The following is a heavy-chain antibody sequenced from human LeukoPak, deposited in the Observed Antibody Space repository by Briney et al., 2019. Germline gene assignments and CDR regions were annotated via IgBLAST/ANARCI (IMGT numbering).Heavy chain of an antibody. CDR2: IYHSGST. D-gene: IGHD5-18*01. CDR1: GGSISSGGYY. V-gene: IGHV4-30-2*01. Sequence: SQTLSLTCTVSGGSISSGGYYWSWIRQPPGKGLEWIGYIYHSGSTYYNPSLKSRVTISVDRSKNQFSLKLSSVTAADTAVYYCARALQRGYSYGDFDYWGQGTLVTVSS. CDR3: ARALQRGYSYGDFDY. J-gene: IGHJ4*02.